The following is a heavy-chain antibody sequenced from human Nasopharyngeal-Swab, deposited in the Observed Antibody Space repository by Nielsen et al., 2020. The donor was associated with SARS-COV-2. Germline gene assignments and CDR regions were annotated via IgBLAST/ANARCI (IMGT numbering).Heavy chain of an antibody. CDR2: INGGNGDT. CDR3: ARDLDSSIADYFDY. V-gene: IGHV1-3*01. J-gene: IGHJ4*02. Sequence: ASVKVSCKTSGYSFISFPMHWVRQAPGQRLEWMGWINGGNGDTKYSQKFQGRVTITADESTSTAYMELSSLRSEDTAVYYCARDLDSSIADYFDYWGQGTLVTVSS. CDR1: GYSFISFP. D-gene: IGHD6-6*01.